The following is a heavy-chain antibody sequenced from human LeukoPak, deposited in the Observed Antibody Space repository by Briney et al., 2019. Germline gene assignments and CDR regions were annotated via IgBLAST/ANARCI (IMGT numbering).Heavy chain of an antibody. Sequence: GGSLRLSCAASTFTFSNYAMSWVRQAPGKGLEWVSGISASGDSTYYADSVKGRFTISRDNSKNTLYLQMNSLRAEDTAVYYCAKDHSTGYYYFDYWGQGTLVTVSS. CDR3: AKDHSTGYYYFDY. CDR2: ISASGDST. CDR1: TFTFSNYA. D-gene: IGHD3-22*01. J-gene: IGHJ4*02. V-gene: IGHV3-23*01.